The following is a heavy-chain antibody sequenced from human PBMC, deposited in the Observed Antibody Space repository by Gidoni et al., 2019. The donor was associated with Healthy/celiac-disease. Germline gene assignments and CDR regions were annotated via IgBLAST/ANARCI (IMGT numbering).Heavy chain of an antibody. CDR1: GYSFTSYW. V-gene: IGHV5-10-1*01. CDR2: IDPSDSYT. J-gene: IGHJ5*02. CDR3: ARHAWSGYSLHNWFDP. Sequence: EVQLVQSGAEVKKPGEFLRISCKGSGYSFTSYWISWVRQMPGKGLEWMGRIDPSDSYTNYSPSFQGHVTISADKSISTAYLQWSSLKASDTAMYYCARHAWSGYSLHNWFDPWGQGTLVTVSS. D-gene: IGHD3-3*01.